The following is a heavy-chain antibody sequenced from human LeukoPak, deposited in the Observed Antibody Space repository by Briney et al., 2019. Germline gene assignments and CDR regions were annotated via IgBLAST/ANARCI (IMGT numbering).Heavy chain of an antibody. V-gene: IGHV1-18*01. CDR3: ARDSDYYYGSGSYPTTYY. D-gene: IGHD3-10*01. Sequence: ASVKVSCKASGYTFTSYGISWVRQAPGQGLEWMGWISAYNGNTNYAQKLQGRVTMTTDTSTSTAYMELRSLRSDDTAVYYCARDSDYYYGSGSYPTTYYWGQGTLVTVSS. J-gene: IGHJ4*02. CDR1: GYTFTSYG. CDR2: ISAYNGNT.